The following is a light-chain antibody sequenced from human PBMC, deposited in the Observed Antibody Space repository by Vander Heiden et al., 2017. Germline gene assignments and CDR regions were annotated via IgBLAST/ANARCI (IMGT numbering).Light chain of an antibody. CDR1: SSNIGNNY. J-gene: IGLJ1*01. CDR3: GTWDTSLSAYV. V-gene: IGLV1-51*02. CDR2: ADN. Sequence: QSVLTQPPSVSAAPGQTVTLSCSGTSSNIGNNYVSWYQQLPRTAPKLLIYADNQRPSGIPDRFSGSKSGVSATLGITGLQTGDEADYFCGTWDTSLSAYVFATGTKVTVL.